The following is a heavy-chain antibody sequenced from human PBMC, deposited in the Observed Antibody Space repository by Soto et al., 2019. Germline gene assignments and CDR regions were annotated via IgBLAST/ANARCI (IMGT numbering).Heavy chain of an antibody. CDR1: GFSFSSYV. J-gene: IGHJ4*02. D-gene: IGHD3-10*01. CDR3: AKDPHSYYYGAGSYLVK. V-gene: IGHV3-23*01. CDR2: IRGSGGDT. Sequence: EVQLSQSGGGLVQSGGSLRLSCAASGFSFSSYVISWVRQAPGKGLEWVSGIRGSGGDTYYADSVKGRFTISRDNSKNMVFLQMNNVGAEDTAVYYCAKDPHSYYYGAGSYLVKWGQGTLVIASS.